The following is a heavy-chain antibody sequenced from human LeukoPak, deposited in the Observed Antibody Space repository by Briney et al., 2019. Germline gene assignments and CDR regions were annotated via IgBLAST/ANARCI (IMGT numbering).Heavy chain of an antibody. Sequence: PSETLSLTCAVYGGPFSGYYWSWIRQPPGKGLEWIGEINHSGSTNYNPSLKSRVTISVDTSKNQFSLKLSSVTAADTAVYYCARGLRMRGTWSLWFDPWGQGTLVTVSS. J-gene: IGHJ5*02. CDR2: INHSGST. V-gene: IGHV4-34*01. CDR3: ARGLRMRGTWSLWFDP. D-gene: IGHD1-26*01. CDR1: GGPFSGYY.